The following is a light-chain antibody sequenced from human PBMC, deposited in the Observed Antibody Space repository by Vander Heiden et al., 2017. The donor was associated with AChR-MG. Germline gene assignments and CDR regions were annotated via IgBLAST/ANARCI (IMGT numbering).Light chain of an antibody. CDR1: SSDVGAYNF. CDR3: SSYTSSSSLV. CDR2: DVS. Sequence: QSPLTQPPSVSVSPGQSITISCTGTSSDVGAYNFVCWYQQYPGKAPKLMIYDVSSRPSGVSSRFSGSKSGNTASLAISGLRAEDEADYYCSSYTSSSSLVFGGGTKLTVL. J-gene: IGLJ3*02. V-gene: IGLV2-14*03.